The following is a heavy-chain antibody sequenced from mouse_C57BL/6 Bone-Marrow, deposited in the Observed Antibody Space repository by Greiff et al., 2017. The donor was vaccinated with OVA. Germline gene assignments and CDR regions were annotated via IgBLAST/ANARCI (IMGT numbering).Heavy chain of an antibody. CDR3: ARSRGYEPFYYYAMDY. CDR1: GFSLSTSGMG. D-gene: IGHD2-2*01. Sequence: QVTLKVSGPGILQSSQPLSLTCSFSGFSLSTSGMGVSWIRQPSGKGLEWLAHIYWDDDKRNNPSLKSRLTISKNTSRNQVFLKITSVDTADTATSYCARSRGYEPFYYYAMDYWGQGTSVTFSS. CDR2: IYWDDDK. V-gene: IGHV8-12*01. J-gene: IGHJ4*01.